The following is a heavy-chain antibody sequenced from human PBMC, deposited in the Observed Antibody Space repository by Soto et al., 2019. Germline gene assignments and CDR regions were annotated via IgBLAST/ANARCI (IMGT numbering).Heavy chain of an antibody. CDR1: GGSISSYY. J-gene: IGHJ6*02. CDR3: ASVYGTPTMTGDYYYYGLDV. CDR2: IFYGGST. V-gene: IGHV4-59*01. Sequence: SETLSLTCAVSGGSISSYYWSWIRQPPGKGLEWIGYIFYGGSTNYSPSLKSRVTISLNTSKSQFYMTLSSVTAADTAVYYCASVYGTPTMTGDYYYYGLDVWGQGTTVTVSS. D-gene: IGHD4-17*01.